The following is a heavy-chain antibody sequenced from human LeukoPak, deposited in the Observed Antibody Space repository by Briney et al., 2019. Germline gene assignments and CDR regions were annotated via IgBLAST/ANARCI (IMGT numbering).Heavy chain of an antibody. V-gene: IGHV3-21*01. D-gene: IGHD3-22*01. CDR2: ISSSSSYI. J-gene: IGHJ4*02. Sequence: GGSLRPSCAASGFTFSSYSMNWVRQAPGKGLEWVSSISSSSSYIYYADSVKGRFTISRDNAKSSLYLQMNSLRAEDTAVYYCARGGGSGYPLDYWGQGTLVTVSS. CDR3: ARGGGSGYPLDY. CDR1: GFTFSSYS.